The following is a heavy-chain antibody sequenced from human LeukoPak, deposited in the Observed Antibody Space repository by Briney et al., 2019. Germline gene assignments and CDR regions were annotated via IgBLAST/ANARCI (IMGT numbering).Heavy chain of an antibody. CDR2: ISSSSSYI. D-gene: IGHD5-12*01. Sequence: EGSLRLSCAASGFTFSSYSMNWVRQAPGKGLEWVSSISSSSSYIYYADSVKGRFTISRDNAKNSLYLQMNSLRAEDTAVYYCARVIVATYYFDYWGQGTLVTVSS. V-gene: IGHV3-21*01. J-gene: IGHJ4*02. CDR3: ARVIVATYYFDY. CDR1: GFTFSSYS.